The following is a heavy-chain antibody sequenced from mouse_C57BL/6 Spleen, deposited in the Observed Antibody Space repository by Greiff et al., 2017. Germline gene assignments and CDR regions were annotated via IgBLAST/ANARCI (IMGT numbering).Heavy chain of an antibody. V-gene: IGHV6-6*01. CDR1: GFTFSDAW. Sequence: EVKLQESGGGLVQPGGSMKLSCAASGFTFSDAWMDWVRQSPEKGLAWVAELRNKANNHASYYAESVKGRFTISRDDSKSGDYRQMTGVIAEDTVIYYCTGGNYEGLDWYFDVWGTGTTVTVSS. CDR2: LRNKANNHAS. CDR3: TGGNYEGLDWYFDV. D-gene: IGHD2-1*01. J-gene: IGHJ1*03.